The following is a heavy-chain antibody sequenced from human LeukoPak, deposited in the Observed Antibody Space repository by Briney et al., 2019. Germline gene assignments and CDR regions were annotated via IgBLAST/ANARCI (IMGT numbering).Heavy chain of an antibody. CDR3: ARDTVPTPPDY. Sequence: GASVKVSCKASGYTFTSYGISWVRQAPGQGLEWMGWISAYSGNTNYAQKFHDRATMTTDTSTSTAYMELRSLSSDDTAIYYCARDTVPTPPDYWGQGTLVTVSS. CDR1: GYTFTSYG. V-gene: IGHV1-18*01. J-gene: IGHJ4*02. CDR2: ISAYSGNT. D-gene: IGHD4-17*01.